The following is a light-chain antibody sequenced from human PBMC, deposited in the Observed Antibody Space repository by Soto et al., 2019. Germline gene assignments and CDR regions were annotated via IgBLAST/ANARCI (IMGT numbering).Light chain of an antibody. CDR3: CSYAGSSPYV. CDR2: EVS. Sequence: QSVLTQPASVSGAPGQSITISCTGTSRDVGSYNLVSWYQQHPGKSPKLMIYEVSKRPSGVSNRFSGSKSGNTVSLTISGLQAEDEADYYCCSYAGSSPYVFETGTKVTVL. J-gene: IGLJ1*01. V-gene: IGLV2-23*02. CDR1: SRDVGSYNL.